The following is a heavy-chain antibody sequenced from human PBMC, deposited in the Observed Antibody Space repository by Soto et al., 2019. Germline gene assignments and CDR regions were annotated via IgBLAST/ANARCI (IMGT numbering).Heavy chain of an antibody. D-gene: IGHD2-15*01. J-gene: IGHJ3*01. V-gene: IGHV3-74*01. CDR1: GFTFDSYW. CDR3: VRGQRGGFDL. Sequence: GGSLRLSCAASGFTFDSYWMHLVRQVPGKGLLWVSHIQNDASLTTYADSVKGRFIISRDNAKNTLYLQMNGLRVEDTAVYFCVRGQRGGFDLWGQGTMVTVSS. CDR2: IQNDASLT.